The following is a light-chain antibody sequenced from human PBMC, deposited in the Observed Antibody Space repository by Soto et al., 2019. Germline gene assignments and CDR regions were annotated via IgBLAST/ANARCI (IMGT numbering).Light chain of an antibody. CDR1: QYISNY. CDR2: AAS. J-gene: IGKJ5*01. CDR3: QQTYNSPT. Sequence: DIQLTHSPSSLSASVVDRFTITRLAIQYISNYLNWFQQKPGKAPKVLVHAASSLQSGVPSRFSGSGSGTEFTLTISGLQPEDFATYYCQQTYNSPTFGQGTRLEI. V-gene: IGKV1-39*01.